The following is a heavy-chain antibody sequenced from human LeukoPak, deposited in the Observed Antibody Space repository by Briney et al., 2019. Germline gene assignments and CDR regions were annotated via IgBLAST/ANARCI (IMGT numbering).Heavy chain of an antibody. CDR3: ARVARRDGYKLGAFGI. J-gene: IGHJ3*02. D-gene: IGHD5-24*01. CDR1: GFTFSSYE. Sequence: PGGSLRLSCAASGFTFSSYEMNWVRQAPGKGLEWVSYISSSGSTIYYADSVKGRFTISRDNAKNSLYLQMNSLRAEDTAVYYCARVARRDGYKLGAFGIWGQGTMVTVSS. CDR2: ISSSGSTI. V-gene: IGHV3-48*03.